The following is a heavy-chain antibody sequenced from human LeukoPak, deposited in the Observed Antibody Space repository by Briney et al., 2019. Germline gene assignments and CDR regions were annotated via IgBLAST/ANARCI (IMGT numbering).Heavy chain of an antibody. D-gene: IGHD4-17*01. Sequence: ASVKVSCTASGYTFTDYGVTWVRHGPGQGLEWVGWISPYYGDTKYTESLQDRVTMTTDTSTNTAYLELRSLSSDDTAVYFCARWADDYGDYWGQGTLVTVSS. V-gene: IGHV1-18*01. CDR1: GYTFTDYG. CDR2: ISPYYGDT. CDR3: ARWADDYGDY. J-gene: IGHJ4*02.